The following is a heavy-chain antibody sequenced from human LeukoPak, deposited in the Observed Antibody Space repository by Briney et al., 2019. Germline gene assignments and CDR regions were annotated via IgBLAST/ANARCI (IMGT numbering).Heavy chain of an antibody. CDR2: INPNSGGT. D-gene: IGHD1-7*01. Sequence: ASLKVSCKASGYTFTGYYMHWGRPAPGHRLEWMGWINPNSGGTNYAQKFQGRDTMTRDTSISTAYMELSRLRSDDTPVYYCASRPMITGTPRFDYWGQGTLVTVSS. CDR1: GYTFTGYY. CDR3: ASRPMITGTPRFDY. V-gene: IGHV1-2*02. J-gene: IGHJ4*02.